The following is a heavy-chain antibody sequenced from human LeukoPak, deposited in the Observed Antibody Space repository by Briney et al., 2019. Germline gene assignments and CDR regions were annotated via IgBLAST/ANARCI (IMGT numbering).Heavy chain of an antibody. V-gene: IGHV3-23*01. CDR3: AKISTPYDSGGYYFY. Sequence: PGGSLRLSCAASGFTFSSYAMSWVRQAPGKGLEWVSGISGSGGGTYYADSVKGRFTISRDNSKNTLYLQMSSLRAEDTAVYYCAKISTPYDSGGYYFYWGQGTLVTVSS. J-gene: IGHJ4*02. CDR2: ISGSGGGT. D-gene: IGHD3-22*01. CDR1: GFTFSSYA.